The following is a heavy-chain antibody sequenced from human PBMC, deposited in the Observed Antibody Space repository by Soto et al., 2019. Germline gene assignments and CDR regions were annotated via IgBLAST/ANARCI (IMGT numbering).Heavy chain of an antibody. V-gene: IGHV3-74*01. CDR2: INGDGSST. J-gene: IGHJ4*02. Sequence: PGGSLRLSCAASGFTFSIYWMHWVRQAPGKGLVWVSRINGDGSSTSYADSVKGRFTISRDNAKNTLYLQMNSLRAEDTAVYYCARGGLSGVHSFDSWGQGTLVTVSS. CDR1: GFTFSIYW. CDR3: ARGGLSGVHSFDS. D-gene: IGHD1-1*01.